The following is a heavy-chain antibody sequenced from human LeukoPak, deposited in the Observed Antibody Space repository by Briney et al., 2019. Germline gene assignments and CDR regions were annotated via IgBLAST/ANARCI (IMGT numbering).Heavy chain of an antibody. Sequence: RASETLSLTCTVSGGSISSSSYYWGWIRQPPGKGLEWIGSIYYSGSTYYNPSLKSRVTISVDTSKNQFSLKLSSVTAANTAVYYCARHRGISGYYLRHFDYWGQGTLVTVSS. J-gene: IGHJ4*02. D-gene: IGHD3-22*01. CDR1: GGSISSSSYY. CDR2: IYYSGST. CDR3: ARHRGISGYYLRHFDY. V-gene: IGHV4-39*01.